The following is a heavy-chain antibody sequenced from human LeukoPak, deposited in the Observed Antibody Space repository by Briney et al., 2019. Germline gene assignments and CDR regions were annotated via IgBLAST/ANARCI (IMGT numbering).Heavy chain of an antibody. V-gene: IGHV4-59*01. D-gene: IGHD5-12*01. J-gene: IGHJ4*02. Sequence: SETLSLTCTVSGGSISSYYWSWIRQPPGKGLEWIGYIYYSGSTNYNPSLKSRVTISVDTSKNQFSLKLSSVTAADTAVYYCARRVDMVSIFDYWGRGTLVTVSS. CDR3: ARRVDMVSIFDY. CDR2: IYYSGST. CDR1: GGSISSYY.